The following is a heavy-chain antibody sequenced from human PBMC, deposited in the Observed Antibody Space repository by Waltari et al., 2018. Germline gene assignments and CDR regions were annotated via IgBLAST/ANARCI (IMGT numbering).Heavy chain of an antibody. Sequence: QVQLVESGGGVVQPGRSLRLSCAASGFTFSSYAMHWVRQAPGKGLEWVAVISYDGSNKYYADSVKGRFTISRDKSKNTLYLQMNSLRAEDTAVYYCARDGFSPTGVAEVGGVDYWGQGTLVTVSS. J-gene: IGHJ4*02. V-gene: IGHV3-30*04. D-gene: IGHD3-16*01. CDR3: ARDGFSPTGVAEVGGVDY. CDR2: ISYDGSNK. CDR1: GFTFSSYA.